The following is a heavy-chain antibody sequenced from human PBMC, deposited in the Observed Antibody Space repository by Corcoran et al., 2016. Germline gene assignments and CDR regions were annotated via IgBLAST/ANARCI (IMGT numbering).Heavy chain of an antibody. CDR3: ARIGIVVPAATYFDY. CDR2: INHSGST. Sequence: QVQLQQWGAGLLKPSETLSLTCAVYGGSFSGYYWSWIRQPPGKGLEWIGEINHSGSTNYNPSLKSRVTISVDTSKNQFSLKLSSVTAADTAVYYCARIGIVVPAATYFDYWGQGTLVTVSS. CDR1: GGSFSGYY. J-gene: IGHJ4*02. V-gene: IGHV4-34*01. D-gene: IGHD2-2*01.